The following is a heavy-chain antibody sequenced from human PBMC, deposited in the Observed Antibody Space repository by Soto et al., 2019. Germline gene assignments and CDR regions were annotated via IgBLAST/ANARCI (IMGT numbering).Heavy chain of an antibody. CDR3: ARRAPPMDV. V-gene: IGHV1-18*01. J-gene: IGHJ6*02. CDR1: GYTLTSYG. Sequence: QVQLVQSGAEGKKPGASVKVSCKASGYTLTSYGISWVRQAPGQGLEWMGWISAYNGNTKYAQKPQGRVTMTTDTSPSTASMELRGLRSDETAVYYCARRAPPMDVWGQGTTVTVSS. CDR2: ISAYNGNT.